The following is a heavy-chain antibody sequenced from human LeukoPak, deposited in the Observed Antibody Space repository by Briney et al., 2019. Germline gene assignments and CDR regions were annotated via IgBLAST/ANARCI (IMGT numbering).Heavy chain of an antibody. CDR2: IYTSGST. CDR1: GGSISSYY. D-gene: IGHD1-26*01. J-gene: IGHJ4*02. CDR3: ARQGGSYQPFDY. V-gene: IGHV4-4*09. Sequence: SETLSLTCTVSGGSISSYYWSWIRQPPGKGLEWIGYIYTSGSTNYNPSLKSRVTISVDTSKNQLSLKLSSVTAADTAVYYCARQGGSYQPFDYWGQGTLVTVSS.